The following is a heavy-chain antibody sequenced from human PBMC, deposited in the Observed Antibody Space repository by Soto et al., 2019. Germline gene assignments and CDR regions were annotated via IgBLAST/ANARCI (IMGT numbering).Heavy chain of an antibody. Sequence: PGGSLLVSCATSVFTFSIQGMDWVGQAPGKGLEWVAVIWYDGSEKYYRDSVKGRFTISRDNAKNTLYLQMNSLRVEDTAIYYCARWGNRKVADSWGHGALVTVSS. J-gene: IGHJ5*01. D-gene: IGHD7-27*01. CDR1: VFTFSIQG. CDR2: IWYDGSEK. CDR3: ARWGNRKVADS. V-gene: IGHV3-33*01.